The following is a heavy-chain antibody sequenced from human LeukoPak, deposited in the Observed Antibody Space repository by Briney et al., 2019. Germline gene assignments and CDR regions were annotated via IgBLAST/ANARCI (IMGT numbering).Heavy chain of an antibody. CDR1: GGSFSDKH. Sequence: SETLSLTCSVYGGSFSDKHWSWIRQTPGKGLEWIGEVDHSGSTNYSPSLKSRATISVDTSKNQFSLKLSSVTAADTAVYYCASVLRGVIRNYYYYYMDVWGKGTTVIVSS. D-gene: IGHD3-10*01. J-gene: IGHJ6*03. CDR2: VDHSGST. V-gene: IGHV4-34*01. CDR3: ASVLRGVIRNYYYYYMDV.